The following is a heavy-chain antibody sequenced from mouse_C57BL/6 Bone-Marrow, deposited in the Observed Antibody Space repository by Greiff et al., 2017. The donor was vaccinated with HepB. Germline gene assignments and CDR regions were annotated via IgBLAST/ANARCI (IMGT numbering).Heavy chain of an antibody. CDR2: INYDGSST. D-gene: IGHD1-1*01. Sequence: EVKVVESEGGLVQPGSSMKLSCTASGFTFSDYYMAWVRQVPEKGLEWVANINYDGSSTYYLDSLKSRFIISRDNAKNILYLQMSSLKSEDTATYYCARVDYYGSSYRYFDYWGQGTTLTVSS. J-gene: IGHJ2*01. CDR1: GFTFSDYY. V-gene: IGHV5-16*01. CDR3: ARVDYYGSSYRYFDY.